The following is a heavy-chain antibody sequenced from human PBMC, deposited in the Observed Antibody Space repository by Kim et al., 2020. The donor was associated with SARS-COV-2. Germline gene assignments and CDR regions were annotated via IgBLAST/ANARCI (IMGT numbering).Heavy chain of an antibody. D-gene: IGHD6-19*01. CDR2: IIPIFGTA. CDR1: GGTFSSYA. J-gene: IGHJ4*02. CDR3: ARVRQWISSGLATIDY. Sequence: SVKVSCKASGGTFSSYAISWVRQAPGQGLEWMGGIIPIFGTANYAQKFQGRVTITADESTSTAYMELSSLRSEDTAVYYCARVRQWISSGLATIDYWGQGTLVTVSS. V-gene: IGHV1-69*13.